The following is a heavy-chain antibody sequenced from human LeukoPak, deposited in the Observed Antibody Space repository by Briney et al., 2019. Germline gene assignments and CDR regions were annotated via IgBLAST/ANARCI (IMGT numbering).Heavy chain of an antibody. D-gene: IGHD5-12*01. Sequence: GSLRLSCAASGFTVSRNYMIWVRQPPGKGLEWIGTIYYTGSTYYNASLKSRVTISIDTSKNQFSLKLSSVTAADTAVYYCARVSSVWMKDYYYYMDVWGKGTTVTVSS. V-gene: IGHV4-59*02. J-gene: IGHJ6*03. CDR1: GFTVSRNY. CDR3: ARVSSVWMKDYYYYMDV. CDR2: IYYTGST.